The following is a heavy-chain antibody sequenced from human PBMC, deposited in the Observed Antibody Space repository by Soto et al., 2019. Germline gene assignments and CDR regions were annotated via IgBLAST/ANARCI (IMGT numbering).Heavy chain of an antibody. CDR1: GFSLRTTGMR. V-gene: IGHV2-70*04. CDR3: ARTVGYHRGRHFDF. CDR2: IDWDDDK. J-gene: IGHJ4*02. Sequence: SGPTLVNPTQTLTLTCTFSGFSLRTTGMRVSWIRQPPGKALEWLARIDWDDDKFYSTSLKTRLTISKDTSENQVVLIMTNMDPVDTATYYCARTVGYHRGRHFDFWGQGTLVTVSS. D-gene: IGHD6-13*01.